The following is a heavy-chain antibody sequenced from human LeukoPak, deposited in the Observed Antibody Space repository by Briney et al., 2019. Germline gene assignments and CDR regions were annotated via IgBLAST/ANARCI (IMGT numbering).Heavy chain of an antibody. D-gene: IGHD6-13*01. J-gene: IGHJ4*02. CDR1: GYTFTSYY. CDR2: INPSGDST. Sequence: GASVKVSCKASGYTFTSYYMHWVRQAPGQGLEWMGVINPSGDSTNYAQKFQGRVTMTRDTSTSTVYMELSSLTSEDTAVYYCARVSGIAFRGEFDYWGQGTLVTVSS. CDR3: ARVSGIAFRGEFDY. V-gene: IGHV1-46*01.